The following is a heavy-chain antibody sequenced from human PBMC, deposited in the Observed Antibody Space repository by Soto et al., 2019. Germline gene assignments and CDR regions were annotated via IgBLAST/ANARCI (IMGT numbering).Heavy chain of an antibody. CDR3: ARAYYYDRSGSIPLFDY. CDR2: INPYNGNA. V-gene: IGHV1-18*01. D-gene: IGHD3-22*01. J-gene: IGHJ4*02. Sequence: GASVKPSSKDPRHTFTTYTINWVRHAPKQGLEWMGWINPYNGNANYAQKLQGRVTMTTDTSTSTAYMELSSLRSEDTAVYYCARAYYYDRSGSIPLFDYWGQGTLVTVSS. CDR1: RHTFTTYT.